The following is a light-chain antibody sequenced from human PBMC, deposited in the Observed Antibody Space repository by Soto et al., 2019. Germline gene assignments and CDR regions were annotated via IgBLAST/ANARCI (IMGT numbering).Light chain of an antibody. CDR2: GAS. Sequence: EIVMTQSPATLSVSPGERATLSCRASQSVSANLAWYQQKPGQAPRLLIYGASARATGIPARVSGSGSGTEFTLTISSLQSEDFAVYSCHQYNNWPFTFGPGTKVDIK. CDR3: HQYNNWPFT. J-gene: IGKJ3*01. V-gene: IGKV3-15*01. CDR1: QSVSAN.